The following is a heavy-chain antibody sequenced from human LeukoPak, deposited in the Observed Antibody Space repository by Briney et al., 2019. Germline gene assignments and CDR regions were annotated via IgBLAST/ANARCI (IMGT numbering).Heavy chain of an antibody. J-gene: IGHJ4*02. CDR3: AKYMGSTMLDS. V-gene: IGHV4-39*01. Sequence: PSGTLSLTCTVSGASMSRDNYYWGWIRQPPGRGLEWIGTVYNSGGTSCDPSLESRVSLSIDTSNNQFSLNLYSATAADTAVYYCAKYMGSTMLDSWGQGAQVTVSS. D-gene: IGHD5/OR15-5a*01. CDR1: GASMSRDNYY. CDR2: VYNSGGT.